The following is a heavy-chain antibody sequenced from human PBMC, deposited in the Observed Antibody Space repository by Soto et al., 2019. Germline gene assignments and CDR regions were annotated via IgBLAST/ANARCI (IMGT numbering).Heavy chain of an antibody. CDR3: AREGYNFGPFDN. J-gene: IGHJ4*02. Sequence: SETLSLTCTVSGGSISSYYWSWIRRPPGMGLEWIGYISYSGTTNYNSSLKSRVTISVDTSKNQFSLKFNSVTAADTAVYYCAREGYNFGPFDNWGQGALVTVSS. V-gene: IGHV4-59*01. CDR1: GGSISSYY. D-gene: IGHD5-18*01. CDR2: ISYSGTT.